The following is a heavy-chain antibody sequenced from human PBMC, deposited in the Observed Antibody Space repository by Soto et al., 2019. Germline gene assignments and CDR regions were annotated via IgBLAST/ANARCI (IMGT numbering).Heavy chain of an antibody. V-gene: IGHV3-23*01. J-gene: IGHJ6*02. CDR2: ISGSGGST. D-gene: IGHD1-26*01. CDR3: AKGDSGSYSPHYYYYGMDV. Sequence: EVQLLESGGGLVQPGGSLRLSCAASGFTFSSYAMSWVRQAPGKGLEWVSAISGSGGSTYYADSVKGRFTISRDNSKNTLYLQMNSLRAEDTAVYYCAKGDSGSYSPHYYYYGMDVWGQGTTVTVSS. CDR1: GFTFSSYA.